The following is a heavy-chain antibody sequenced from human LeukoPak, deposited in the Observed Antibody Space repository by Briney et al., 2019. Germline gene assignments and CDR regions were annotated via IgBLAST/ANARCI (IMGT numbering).Heavy chain of an antibody. CDR1: GGSSSSGDYY. J-gene: IGHJ4*02. CDR2: IYYTGTT. Sequence: SQTLSLTCTVSGGSSSSGDYYWSWIRQYPGKGLEWIGYIYYTGTTYYNPSLKSRVTISVDTSKSQFSLRLSSVTAADTAVYYCARRAAEWELLDYWGQGTLVTVSS. V-gene: IGHV4-31*03. D-gene: IGHD1-26*01. CDR3: ARRAAEWELLDY.